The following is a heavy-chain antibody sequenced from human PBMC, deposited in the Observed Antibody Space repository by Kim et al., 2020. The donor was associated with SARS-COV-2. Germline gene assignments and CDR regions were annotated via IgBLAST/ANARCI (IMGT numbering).Heavy chain of an antibody. Sequence: GGSLRLSCAASGFTFSSYSMNWVRQAPGKGLEWVSSISSSSSYIYYADSVKGRFTISRDNAKNSLYLQMNSLRAEDTAVYYCAKGIQLWLSLSADAFDIWGQGTMVTVSS. D-gene: IGHD5-18*01. CDR2: ISSSSSYI. J-gene: IGHJ3*02. V-gene: IGHV3-21*01. CDR3: AKGIQLWLSLSADAFDI. CDR1: GFTFSSYS.